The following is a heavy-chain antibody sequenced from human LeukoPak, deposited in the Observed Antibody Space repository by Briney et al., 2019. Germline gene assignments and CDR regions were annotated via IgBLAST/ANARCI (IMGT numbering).Heavy chain of an antibody. CDR1: GFTFSSYA. V-gene: IGHV3-23*01. CDR3: AKEITYCSRTSCYVYWYFDL. J-gene: IGHJ2*01. D-gene: IGHD2-2*01. Sequence: GGPLRLSCAASGFTFSSYAMTWVRQAPGKGLDWVSGITSSGGNADYADSVKGRFTISRDNSKNTLYLQMNSLRAEDTAVYYCAKEITYCSRTSCYVYWYFDLWGRGTLVTVSS. CDR2: ITSSGGNA.